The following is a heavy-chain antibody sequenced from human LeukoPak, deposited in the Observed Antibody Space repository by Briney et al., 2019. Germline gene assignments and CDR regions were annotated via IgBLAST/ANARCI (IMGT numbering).Heavy chain of an antibody. V-gene: IGHV1-2*02. CDR1: GYTFTGYY. CDR2: INPNSGGT. CDR3: ARDVIRGVIPKHSFGY. Sequence: WASVKVSCKASGYTFTGYYMHWVRQAPGQGLEWMGWINPNSGGTNYAQKFQGRVTMTRDTSISTAYMELSRLRSDDTAVYYCARDVIRGVIPKHSFGYWGQGTLVTVSS. D-gene: IGHD3-10*01. J-gene: IGHJ4*02.